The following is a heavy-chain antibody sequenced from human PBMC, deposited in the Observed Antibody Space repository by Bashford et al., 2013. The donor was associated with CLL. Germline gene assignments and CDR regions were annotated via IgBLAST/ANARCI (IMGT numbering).Heavy chain of an antibody. Sequence: SVKVSCRASVFTFSTSAVQWVRQTRGQRLEWIGWIVVGSGTTSYAQKFQERVTITRDMSTSTAYMELRSLGDEDTAIYYCAAGTVVGGTTNWFDPGAREPWSPSPQ. D-gene: IGHD1-14*01. J-gene: IGHJ5*02. CDR2: IVVGSGTT. CDR3: AAGTVVGGTTNWFDP. V-gene: IGHV1-58*01. CDR1: VFTFSTSA.